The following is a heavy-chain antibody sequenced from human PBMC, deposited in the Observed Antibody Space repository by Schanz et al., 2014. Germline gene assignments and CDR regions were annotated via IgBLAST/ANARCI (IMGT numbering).Heavy chain of an antibody. CDR3: ARAGQDFEYSSLSPIWYFDL. V-gene: IGHV1-2*02. CDR2: INPNSGGT. CDR1: GYTFTGYY. Sequence: QVLLVQSGAEVKQPGASVKVSCKASGYTFTGYYMHWVRQAPGQGLEWMGWINPNSGGTNYAQKFQGGVTMTRDTSISTAYMELSRLRSDDTAVYYCARAGQDFEYSSLSPIWYFDLWGRGTLVTVSS. D-gene: IGHD6-6*01. J-gene: IGHJ2*01.